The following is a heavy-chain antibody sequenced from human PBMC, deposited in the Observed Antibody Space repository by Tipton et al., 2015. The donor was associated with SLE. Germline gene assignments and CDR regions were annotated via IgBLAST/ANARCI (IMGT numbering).Heavy chain of an antibody. J-gene: IGHJ4*02. Sequence: TLSLTCTVSGGSISSSSYYWGWIRQPPGKGLEWIGSIYYSGSTYYNPSLKSRVTISVDTSKNQFSLKLSSVTAADTAEYYCARSWGWYFDYWGQGTLVTVSS. CDR2: IYYSGST. D-gene: IGHD7-27*01. CDR3: ARSWGWYFDY. V-gene: IGHV4-39*07. CDR1: GGSISSSSYY.